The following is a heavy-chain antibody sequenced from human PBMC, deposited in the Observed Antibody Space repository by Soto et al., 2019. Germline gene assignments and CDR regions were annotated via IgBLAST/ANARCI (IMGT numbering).Heavy chain of an antibody. V-gene: IGHV3-74*03. CDR1: GFTFSSYW. D-gene: IGHD3-3*02. J-gene: IGHJ4*02. CDR2: IKGDGSDI. Sequence: GGSLRLSCAASGFTFSSYWVHWVRQAPGKGLVWVSRIKGDGSDIAYAGSVKGRFTISRDNAKNTLYLQMDNLRADDTAVYYCTRHFRDYWGLGTLVTVSS. CDR3: TRHFRDY.